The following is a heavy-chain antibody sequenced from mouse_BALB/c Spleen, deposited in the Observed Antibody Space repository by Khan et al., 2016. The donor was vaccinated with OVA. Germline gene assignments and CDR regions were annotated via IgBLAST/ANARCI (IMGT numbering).Heavy chain of an antibody. J-gene: IGHJ2*01. CDR2: IGSGGIT. D-gene: IGHD1-1*02. Sequence: QIQLVQPGPGLVQPSQSLSITCTVSGFSLTNYGVHWVRQSPGKGLEWLGVIGSGGITDYNETFISRLSISQDISKSQVFFKMNSLQANDTAISSWAQTRNGYFDCWGQGTTLTVSS. V-gene: IGHV2-2*02. CDR1: GFSLTNYG. CDR3: AQTRNGYFDC.